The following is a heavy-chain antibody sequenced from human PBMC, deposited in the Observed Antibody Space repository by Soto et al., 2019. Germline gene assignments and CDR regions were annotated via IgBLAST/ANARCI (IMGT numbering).Heavy chain of an antibody. J-gene: IGHJ4*02. D-gene: IGHD2-15*01. CDR1: AFTFSDYY. CDR3: ARVGCSGGSCPLDY. CDR2: ISGSGTTI. V-gene: IGHV3-11*01. Sequence: QVQLVESGGGLVKPGGSLRLSCAASAFTFSDYYMSWIRQAPGKGLEWVSYISGSGTTIYYADSVKGRFTISRDNAKNSMHLQMNSLRAEDTAVYYCARVGCSGGSCPLDYWGQGTLVTVSS.